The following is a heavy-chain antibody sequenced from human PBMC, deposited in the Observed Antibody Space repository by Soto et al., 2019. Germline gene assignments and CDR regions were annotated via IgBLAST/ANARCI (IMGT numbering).Heavy chain of an antibody. D-gene: IGHD5-12*01. CDR1: GGTFSSYT. J-gene: IGHJ5*02. Sequence: GASVKVSCKASGGTFSSYTISWVRQAPGQGLEWMGRIIPILGIANYAQKFQGRVTLTRDTSASTAYMDLSSLRSEDTAIYYCARAISGYVTWGQGTLVTSPQ. CDR3: ARAISGYVT. V-gene: IGHV1-69*02. CDR2: IIPILGIA.